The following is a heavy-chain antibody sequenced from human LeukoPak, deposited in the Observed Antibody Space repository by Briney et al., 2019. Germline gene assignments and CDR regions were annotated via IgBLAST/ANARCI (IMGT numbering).Heavy chain of an antibody. Sequence: PSETLSLTCTVSGYSISSGYYWGWIRQPPGKGLEWIGSMYHSGSTYYNPSLKSRVTTSVNTSKNQFSLKLSSVTAADTAVYYCARHSSYDILTGYLEGWFDPWGQGTLVTVSS. CDR2: MYHSGST. V-gene: IGHV4-38-2*02. D-gene: IGHD3-9*01. CDR1: GYSISSGYY. J-gene: IGHJ5*02. CDR3: ARHSSYDILTGYLEGWFDP.